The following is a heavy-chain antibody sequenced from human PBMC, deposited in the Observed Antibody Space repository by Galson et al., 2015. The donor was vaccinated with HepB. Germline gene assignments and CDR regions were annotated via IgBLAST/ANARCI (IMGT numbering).Heavy chain of an antibody. CDR1: GGSISSSSYY. V-gene: IGHV4-39*07. J-gene: IGHJ5*02. CDR2: IYYSGST. CDR3: ARGIFEAILLAGVEYNWFDP. Sequence: TLSLTCTVSGGSISSSSYYWGWIRQPPGKGLEWIGSIYYSGSTYYNPSLKSRVTISVDTSKNQFSLKLSSVTAADTAVYYCARGIFEAILLAGVEYNWFDPWGQGTLVTVSS. D-gene: IGHD3-16*01.